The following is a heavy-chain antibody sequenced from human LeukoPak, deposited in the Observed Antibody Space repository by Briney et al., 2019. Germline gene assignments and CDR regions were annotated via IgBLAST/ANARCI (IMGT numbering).Heavy chain of an antibody. V-gene: IGHV4-59*01. Sequence: WETLSLICTVSGGLFTSYYWSWVRQPAGGGVEWIGYLFDSIRNKDNPSLKSRLTLSEDTSKNQYSLRLNSVTAADTAVYYCATIKRGSIFGYFDFWGQGIKVTVSS. J-gene: IGHJ4*02. CDR2: LFDSIRN. CDR3: ATIKRGSIFGYFDF. D-gene: IGHD5-18*01. CDR1: GGLFTSYY.